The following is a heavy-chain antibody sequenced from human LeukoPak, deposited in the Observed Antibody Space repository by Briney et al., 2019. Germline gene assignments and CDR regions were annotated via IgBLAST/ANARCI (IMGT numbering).Heavy chain of an antibody. D-gene: IGHD2-2*01. J-gene: IGHJ3*02. CDR1: GFTFSTYE. CDR3: ARDRDCSSTSCFNAFDI. CDR2: ISYDGSDK. V-gene: IGHV3-30*01. Sequence: GGSLRLSCAASGFTFSTYEMHWVRQAPGKGLEWVAVISYDGSDKYYADSVKGRFTISRDNSKNTLYLQMNSLRAEDTAVYYCARDRDCSSTSCFNAFDIWGQGTVVTVSS.